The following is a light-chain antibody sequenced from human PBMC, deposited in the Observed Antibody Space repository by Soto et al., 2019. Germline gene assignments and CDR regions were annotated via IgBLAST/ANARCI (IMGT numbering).Light chain of an antibody. Sequence: QLVLTQSSSASASLGSSVKLTCTLSSGHSSYIIAWHQQQPGKAPRYLMKLEDRGSYNKGSGVPDRFSGSSSGADRYLTISNLQSEDEADYYCETWDSNTRVFGGGTKLTVL. CDR1: SGHSSYI. CDR2: LEDRGSY. V-gene: IGLV4-60*03. J-gene: IGLJ3*02. CDR3: ETWDSNTRV.